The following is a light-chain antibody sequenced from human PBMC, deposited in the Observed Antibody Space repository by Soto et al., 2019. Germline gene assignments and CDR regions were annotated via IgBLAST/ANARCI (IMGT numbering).Light chain of an antibody. CDR1: QGITSW. CDR3: QQATSFPRT. Sequence: DIQMTQSPSFVSASVGDRVTISCRARQGITSWLAWYQQKTGKAPKLLIYAASTLQVGVPSRFSGSGSGTEFTLTISSLQPEDFATYYCQQATSFPRTFGQGTKVEIK. CDR2: AAS. V-gene: IGKV1-12*01. J-gene: IGKJ1*01.